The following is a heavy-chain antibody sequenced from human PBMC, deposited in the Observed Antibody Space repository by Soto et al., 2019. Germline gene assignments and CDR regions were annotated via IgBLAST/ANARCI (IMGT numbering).Heavy chain of an antibody. CDR1: GFTFTSHA. CDR3: AKDRVVVVTSALDC. CDR2: ISGTGGST. J-gene: IGHJ4*02. Sequence: EVQLVESGGGLVKPGGSLRLSCAASGFTFTSHAMSWVRQAPGKGLEWVSGISGTGGSTYYADSVKGRFTISRDNSKNTLYLQMNSLRAEDTALYYCAKDRVVVVTSALDCWGQGTLVTVSS. V-gene: IGHV3-23*04. D-gene: IGHD2-15*01.